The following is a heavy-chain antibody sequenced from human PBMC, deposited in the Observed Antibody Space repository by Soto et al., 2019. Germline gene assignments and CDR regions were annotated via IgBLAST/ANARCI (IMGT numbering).Heavy chain of an antibody. Sequence: QVQLVQSGAELKKPGSSVKVSCKASGGTFSKYAISWVRQAPGQGLEWLGGIIPMFGTPNYAQKFQGRVTISADESTTTGCRGVCSLRSADRTVYFCARSWLDRNFCDELAVWGQGTTVTVSS. J-gene: IGHJ6*02. CDR1: GGTFSKYA. V-gene: IGHV1-69*01. CDR2: IIPMFGTP. CDR3: ARSWLDRNFCDELAV. D-gene: IGHD3-22*01.